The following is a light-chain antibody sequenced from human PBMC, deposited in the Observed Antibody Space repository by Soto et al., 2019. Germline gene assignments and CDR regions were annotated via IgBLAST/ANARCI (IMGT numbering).Light chain of an antibody. CDR3: SSFSSRNTLV. V-gene: IGLV2-14*01. Sequence: QSALTQPGSVSGSPGQSITISCSGTSRDVGAYNLVSWYQQRPGKAPKLLIYEVRNRPSGLSYRFSGSKSGNTASLTISSLLPEDEADYFCSSFSSRNTLVFGGGTKVT. J-gene: IGLJ2*01. CDR1: SRDVGAYNL. CDR2: EVR.